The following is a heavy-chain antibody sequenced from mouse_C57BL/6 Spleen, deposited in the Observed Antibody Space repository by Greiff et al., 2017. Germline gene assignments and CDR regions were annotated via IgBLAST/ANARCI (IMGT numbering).Heavy chain of an antibody. Sequence: VQLQQPGAELVKPGASVKVSCKASGYTFTSYWMHWVKQRPGQGLEWIGRLHPSDSDTNYNQKFKGKATLTVDKSSSTAYMQCSSLTSEDSAVYYCAIPGYYNDWGQGTTLTVSS. J-gene: IGHJ2*01. V-gene: IGHV1-74*01. CDR3: AIPGYYND. D-gene: IGHD2-3*01. CDR1: GYTFTSYW. CDR2: LHPSDSDT.